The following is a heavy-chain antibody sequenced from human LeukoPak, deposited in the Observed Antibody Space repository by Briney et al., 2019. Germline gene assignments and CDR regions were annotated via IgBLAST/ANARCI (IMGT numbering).Heavy chain of an antibody. CDR1: GGTFSSYA. V-gene: IGHV1-69*04. CDR2: IIPILGIA. D-gene: IGHD6-19*01. J-gene: IGHJ4*02. Sequence: SVKVSCKASGGTFSSYAISWVRHAPGQGLEWMGRIIPILGIANYAQKFQGRVTITADKSTSTAYMELSSLRSEDTAVYYCARDSGPPALEDYWGQGTLVTVSS. CDR3: ARDSGPPALEDY.